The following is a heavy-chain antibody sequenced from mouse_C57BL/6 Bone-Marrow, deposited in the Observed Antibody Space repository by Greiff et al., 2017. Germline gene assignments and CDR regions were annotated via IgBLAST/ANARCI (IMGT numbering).Heavy chain of an antibody. J-gene: IGHJ2*01. V-gene: IGHV1-55*01. CDR2: IYPGSGST. CDR3: ARWGYYGSSYSLFDD. CDR1: GYTFTSYW. D-gene: IGHD1-1*01. Sequence: QVQLQQPGAELVKPGASVKMSCKASGYTFTSYWITWVKQRPGQGLEWIGYIYPGSGSTNYNEKFKSKATLTVDPSSSTAYMQLSSLTSEDSAVYYCARWGYYGSSYSLFDDWGQGTTLTVSS.